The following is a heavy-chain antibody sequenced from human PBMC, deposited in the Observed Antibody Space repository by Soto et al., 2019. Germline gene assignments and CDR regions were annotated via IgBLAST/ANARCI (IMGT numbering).Heavy chain of an antibody. D-gene: IGHD7-27*01. CDR2: IYYSGST. J-gene: IGHJ4*02. CDR1: GGSISSGDYY. V-gene: IGHV4-30-4*01. CDR3: ARGPSGDKVDY. Sequence: PSETLSLTCTVSGGSISSGDYYWNWIRQPPGKGLEWIGYIYYSGSTYYNPSLKSRVTISVDTSKNQFSLKLSSVTAADTAVYYCARGPSGDKVDYWGQGTLVTVSS.